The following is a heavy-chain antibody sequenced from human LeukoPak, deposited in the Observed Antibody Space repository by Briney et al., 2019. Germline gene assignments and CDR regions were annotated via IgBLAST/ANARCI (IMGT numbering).Heavy chain of an antibody. J-gene: IGHJ4*02. V-gene: IGHV3-23*01. D-gene: IGHD3-10*01. Sequence: QAGGSLRLSCAASGFTFSSYAMTWVRQAPGKGLEWVSTISDNGGSTYYADSVKGRFTISRDNSKNTLYLQMNSLRAEDTAVYYCAAYDSGSYYNALDYWGQGTLVTVFS. CDR1: GFTFSSYA. CDR2: ISDNGGST. CDR3: AAYDSGSYYNALDY.